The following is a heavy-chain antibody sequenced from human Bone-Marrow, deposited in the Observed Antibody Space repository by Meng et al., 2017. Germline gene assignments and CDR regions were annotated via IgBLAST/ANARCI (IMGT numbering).Heavy chain of an antibody. D-gene: IGHD6-13*01. CDR2: INPKSGDT. V-gene: IGHV1-2*02. CDR3: ARDEDISAAGKLFGDY. J-gene: IGHJ4*02. Sequence: QSGREVKRPGSSMKVSCKASGYTFPDYWLHWVGRAPGQGLEWMGWINPKSGDTHYAQRFQGRVPMTGDTSISTAYMELSGLRSDDTAMYYCARDEDISAAGKLFGDYWGQGTLVTVSS. CDR1: GYTFPDYW.